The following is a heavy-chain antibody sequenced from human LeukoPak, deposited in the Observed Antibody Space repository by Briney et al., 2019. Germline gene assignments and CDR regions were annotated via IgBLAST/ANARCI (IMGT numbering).Heavy chain of an antibody. J-gene: IGHJ6*03. Sequence: SVKVSCKASGGTFSSYAISWVRQAPGQGLEWMGGIIPIFGTANYAQKFQGRVTITTDESTSTAYMELSSLRSEDTAEYYCARTGAYYRYYYMDVWGKGTTVTVSS. D-gene: IGHD3-16*02. CDR1: GGTFSSYA. CDR2: IIPIFGTA. V-gene: IGHV1-69*05. CDR3: ARTGAYYRYYYMDV.